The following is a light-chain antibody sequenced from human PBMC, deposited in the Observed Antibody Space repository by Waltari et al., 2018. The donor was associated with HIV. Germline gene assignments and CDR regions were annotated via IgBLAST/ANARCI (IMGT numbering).Light chain of an antibody. V-gene: IGLV8-61*01. CDR2: NTD. J-gene: IGLJ3*02. Sequence: QTVVTQEPSLSVSPGDTITLTCGLSSGSVSSGFFPSWYQQTPGQPPRALLYNTDTRSSGVPNRFSGSILGNKAALTITGAQPSDDSDYYCLLYLSTGRVFGGGTRLTVL. CDR1: SGSVSSGFF. CDR3: LLYLSTGRV.